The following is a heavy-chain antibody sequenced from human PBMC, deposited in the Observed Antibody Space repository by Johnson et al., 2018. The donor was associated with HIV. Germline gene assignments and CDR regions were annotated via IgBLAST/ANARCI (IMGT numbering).Heavy chain of an antibody. J-gene: IGHJ3*02. CDR3: AREIKGFGVWWDAFDM. CDR1: GISFSNCA. CDR2: TSYDGRNK. D-gene: IGHD3-10*01. V-gene: IGHV3-30*04. Sequence: QVQLVESGGGVVLPGRSLRLSCAASGISFSNCAMHWVRQDPGKGLDWVAVTSYDGRNKYTAGSVKGRFTISRDNSKNTLYLEMNRLRAEDTAVDYCAREIKGFGVWWDAFDMWGQGTMVTVSS.